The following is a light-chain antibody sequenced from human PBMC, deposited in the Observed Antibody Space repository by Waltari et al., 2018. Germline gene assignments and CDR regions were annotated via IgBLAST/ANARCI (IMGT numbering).Light chain of an antibody. CDR1: ETVTSH. CDR2: DVS. V-gene: IGKV3D-15*01. J-gene: IGKJ1*01. Sequence: EIVMTQSPAVLSVSPGQRATLSCRASETVTSHLAWYQQKPGQAPRLLIYDVSTGAAGIPARFSGSGSETEFTLTVTSLQSEDCAVYYCQQYYEWQTFGPGTKVEIK. CDR3: QQYYEWQT.